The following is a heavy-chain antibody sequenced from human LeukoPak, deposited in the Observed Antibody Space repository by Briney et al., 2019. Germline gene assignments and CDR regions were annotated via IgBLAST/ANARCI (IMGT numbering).Heavy chain of an antibody. D-gene: IGHD1-26*01. CDR1: GGSISSSSYY. J-gene: IGHJ5*02. Sequence: KPSETLSLTCTVSGGSISSSSYYWGWIRQPPGKGLEWIGSIYYSGSTYYNPSLKSRVTISVDTSKNQFSLKLSSVTAADTAVYYCARDRVGSRKNWFDPWGQGTLVTVSS. CDR3: ARDRVGSRKNWFDP. CDR2: IYYSGST. V-gene: IGHV4-39*07.